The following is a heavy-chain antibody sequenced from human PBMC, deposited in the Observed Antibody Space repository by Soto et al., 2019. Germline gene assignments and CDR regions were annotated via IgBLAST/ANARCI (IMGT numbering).Heavy chain of an antibody. CDR2: IWYDGSNK. Sequence: ESGGGVVQPGRSLRLSCAASGFTFSSYGMHWVRQAPGKGLEWVAVIWYDGSNKYYADSVKGRFTISRDNSKNTLYLQMNSLRAEDTAVYYCARAEYCSGGSCYSDAFDIWGQGTMVTVSS. V-gene: IGHV3-33*01. D-gene: IGHD2-15*01. J-gene: IGHJ3*02. CDR3: ARAEYCSGGSCYSDAFDI. CDR1: GFTFSSYG.